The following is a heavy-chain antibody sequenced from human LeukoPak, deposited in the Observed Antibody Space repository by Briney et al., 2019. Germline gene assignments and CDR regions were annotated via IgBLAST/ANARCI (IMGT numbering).Heavy chain of an antibody. CDR3: ATSLTTVTHYYYYMDV. J-gene: IGHJ6*03. CDR2: IYYSGST. Sequence: SQTLSLTCVVSGGSIRSGGYSWSWIRQPPGKGLEWIGYIYYSGSTYYNPSLKSRVTISVDTSKNQFSLKLSSVTAADTAVYYCATSLTTVTHYYYYMDVWGKGTTVTISS. D-gene: IGHD4-11*01. CDR1: GGSIRSGGYS. V-gene: IGHV4-30-4*07.